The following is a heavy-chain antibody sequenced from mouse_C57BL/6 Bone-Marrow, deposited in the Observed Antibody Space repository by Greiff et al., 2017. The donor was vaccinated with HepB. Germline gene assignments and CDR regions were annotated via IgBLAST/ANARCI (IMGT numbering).Heavy chain of an antibody. CDR3: TTSTTVVEGAY. D-gene: IGHD1-1*01. CDR2: IDPEDGDT. J-gene: IGHJ3*01. CDR1: GFNIKDYY. V-gene: IGHV14-1*01. Sequence: EVQLQQSGAELVRPGASVKLSCTASGFNIKDYYMHWVKQRPEQGLEWIGRIDPEDGDTEYAPKFQGKATMTADTSSNTAYLQLSSLTSEDTAVYYCTTSTTVVEGAYWGQGTLFTVSA.